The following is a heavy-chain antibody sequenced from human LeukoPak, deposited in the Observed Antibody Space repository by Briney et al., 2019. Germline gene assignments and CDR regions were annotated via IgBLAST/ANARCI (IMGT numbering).Heavy chain of an antibody. CDR3: ARVDKSGYDC. D-gene: IGHD5-12*01. V-gene: IGHV3-7*03. J-gene: IGHJ4*02. Sequence: PGGSLRLSCAASGFTFSSYWMSWVRQAPGKGLEWVGNIKQDGSEKYYVDSVKGRFTISRDNSKNSLYLQMNSLRAEDTALYHCARVDKSGYDCWGQGTLVTVSS. CDR1: GFTFSSYW. CDR2: IKQDGSEK.